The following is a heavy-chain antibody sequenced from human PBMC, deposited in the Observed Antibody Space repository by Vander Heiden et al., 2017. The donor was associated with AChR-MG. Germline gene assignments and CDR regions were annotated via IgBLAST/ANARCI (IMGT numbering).Heavy chain of an antibody. Sequence: EVQLVESGGGLVQPGGSLRLSCAASGFTFSSYWMSWVRQAPGKGLEWVANIKQDGSEKYYVDSVKGRFTISRDNAKNSLYLQMNSLRAEDTAVYYCASVDSGYSSSWHVRHAFDIWGQGTMVTVSS. CDR1: GFTFSSYW. J-gene: IGHJ3*02. V-gene: IGHV3-7*01. D-gene: IGHD6-13*01. CDR2: IKQDGSEK. CDR3: ASVDSGYSSSWHVRHAFDI.